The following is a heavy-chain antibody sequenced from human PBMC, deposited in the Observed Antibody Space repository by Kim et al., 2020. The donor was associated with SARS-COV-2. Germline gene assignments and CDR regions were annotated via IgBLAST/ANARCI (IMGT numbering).Heavy chain of an antibody. J-gene: IGHJ6*02. V-gene: IGHV1-69*13. CDR3: ARDRRSPTINYYYGMDV. CDR1: GGTFSSYA. CDR2: IIPIFGTA. Sequence: SVKVSCKASGGTFSSYAISWVRQAPGQGLEWMGGIIPIFGTANYAQKFQGRVTITADESTSTAYMELSSLRSEDTAVYYCARDRRSPTINYYYGMDVWGQGTTVTVSS.